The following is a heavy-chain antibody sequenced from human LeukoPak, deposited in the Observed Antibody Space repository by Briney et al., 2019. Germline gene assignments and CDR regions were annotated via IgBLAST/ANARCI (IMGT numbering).Heavy chain of an antibody. D-gene: IGHD6-13*01. CDR1: GYTFTSYG. CDR2: INPNSGGT. J-gene: IGHJ6*02. V-gene: IGHV1-2*02. CDR3: ARGARAAAGTLNV. Sequence: ASVKVSCKASGYTFTSYGISWVRQAPGQGLEWMGWINPNSGGTNYAQKFQGRVTMTRDTSISTAYMELSRLGSDDTAVYYCARGARAAAGTLNVWGQGTTVTVSS.